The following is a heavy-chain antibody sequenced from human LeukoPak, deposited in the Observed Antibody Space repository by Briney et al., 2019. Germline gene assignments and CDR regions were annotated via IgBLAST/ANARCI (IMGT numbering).Heavy chain of an antibody. CDR2: TYNTYT. CDR1: GYSSTTYG. Sequence: ASVKVSCKTSGYSSTTYGLSWVRQAPGQGLEWMGWTYNTYTHYAETFRDGLTMTTDTSTSTSYLELRSLRSDDTAVYYCARALAQGGSFDLYYFDSWGQGSLVTVSS. J-gene: IGHJ4*02. D-gene: IGHD3-9*01. V-gene: IGHV1-18*01. CDR3: ARALAQGGSFDLYYFDS.